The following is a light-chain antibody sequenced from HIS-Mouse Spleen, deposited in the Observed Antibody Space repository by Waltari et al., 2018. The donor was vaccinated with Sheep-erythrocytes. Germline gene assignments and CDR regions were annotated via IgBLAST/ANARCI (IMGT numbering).Light chain of an antibody. J-gene: IGLJ1*01. CDR1: SRHVGGYNY. CDR2: DVS. Sequence: QSALTQPRSVSGSPGQSVPISCPGTSRHVGGYNYFPWYQQHPGKAPKLMIYDVSKRPSGVPDRFSGSKSGNTASLTISGLQAEDEADYYCCSYAGSYNHVFATGTKVTVL. V-gene: IGLV2-11*01. CDR3: CSYAGSYNHV.